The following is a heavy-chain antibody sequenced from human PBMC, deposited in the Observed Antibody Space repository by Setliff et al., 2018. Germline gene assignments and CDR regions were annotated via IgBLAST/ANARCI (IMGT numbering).Heavy chain of an antibody. CDR2: ISSSGSTI. V-gene: IGHV3-11*04. CDR1: GFTFSDYY. D-gene: IGHD3-9*01. CDR3: ARDSVLRYFDWLLYTPDAFDI. J-gene: IGHJ3*02. Sequence: SLKISCAASGFTFSDYYMSWIRQAPGKGLEWVSYISSSGSTIYYADSVKGRFTISRDNAKNSLYLQMNSLRAEDTAVYYCARDSVLRYFDWLLYTPDAFDIWGQGTMVTVSS.